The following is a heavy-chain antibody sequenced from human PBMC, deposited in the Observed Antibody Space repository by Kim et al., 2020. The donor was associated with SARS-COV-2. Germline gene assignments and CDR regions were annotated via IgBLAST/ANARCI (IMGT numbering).Heavy chain of an antibody. CDR3: ARGFRAEYYYYGMDV. CDR2: MNPNSGNT. CDR1: GYTFTSYD. Sequence: ASVKVSCKASGYTFTSYDINWVRQATGQGLEWMGWMNPNSGNTGYAQKFQGRVTMTRNTSISTAYMELSSLRSEDTAVYYCARGFRAEYYYYGMDVSGQGTTVTVSS. V-gene: IGHV1-8*01. J-gene: IGHJ6*02. D-gene: IGHD6-19*01.